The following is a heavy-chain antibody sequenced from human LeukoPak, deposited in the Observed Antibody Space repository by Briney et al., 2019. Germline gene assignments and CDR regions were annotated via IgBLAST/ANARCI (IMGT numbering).Heavy chain of an antibody. J-gene: IGHJ4*02. CDR1: GYTFTVYY. D-gene: IGHD5-18*01. CDR3: ASVPVHTAMFNFDY. CDR2: INPNRGGT. Sequence: GASVSVSYKASGYTFTVYYMHWVRQAPGQGREGMGWINPNRGGTNYAQKFQGRVTMTRYTSISPAYMELSRLRSDDTAVYYCASVPVHTAMFNFDYWGQGTLVTLSS. V-gene: IGHV1-2*02.